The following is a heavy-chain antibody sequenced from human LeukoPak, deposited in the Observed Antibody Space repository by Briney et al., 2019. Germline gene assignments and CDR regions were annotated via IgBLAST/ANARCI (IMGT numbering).Heavy chain of an antibody. Sequence: GASVKVSCKASGYTFTSYGISWVRQAPGQGLEWMGWISAYNGNTNYAQKLQGRVTMTTDTSTSTAYMELRSLRSDDTAVYYCARTPIIAVAGTFDYWGQGTLVTVSS. D-gene: IGHD6-19*01. J-gene: IGHJ4*02. V-gene: IGHV1-18*01. CDR3: ARTPIIAVAGTFDY. CDR2: ISAYNGNT. CDR1: GYTFTSYG.